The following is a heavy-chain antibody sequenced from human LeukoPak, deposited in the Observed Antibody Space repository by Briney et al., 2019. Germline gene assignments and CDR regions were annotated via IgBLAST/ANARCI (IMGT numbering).Heavy chain of an antibody. J-gene: IGHJ6*03. CDR2: ISSSGSYI. Sequence: ESGGGLVKPGGSLRLSCAASGFTFSSFIMNWVRQGPGKGLEWVSSISSSGSYIYYADSVRGRFTISRDNAKNSLYLHMNSLRAEDTAVYYCARDFSYGDYFSYYYMDVWGKGTTVTVSS. V-gene: IGHV3-21*01. D-gene: IGHD4-17*01. CDR1: GFTFSSFI. CDR3: ARDFSYGDYFSYYYMDV.